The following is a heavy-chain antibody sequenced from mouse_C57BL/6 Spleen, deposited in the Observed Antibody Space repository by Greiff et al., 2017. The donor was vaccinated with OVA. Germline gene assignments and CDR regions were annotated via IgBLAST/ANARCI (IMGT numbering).Heavy chain of an antibody. J-gene: IGHJ4*01. CDR1: GYSFTGYY. CDR3: ARSGGLRRGNAMDY. Sequence: VQLKESGPELVKPGASVKISCKASGYSFTGYYMNWVKQSPEKSLEWIGEINPSTGGTTYNQKFKAKATLTVDQSSSTAYMQLKSLTSEDSAVYYCARSGGLRRGNAMDYWGQGTSVTVSS. CDR2: INPSTGGT. D-gene: IGHD2-4*01. V-gene: IGHV1-42*01.